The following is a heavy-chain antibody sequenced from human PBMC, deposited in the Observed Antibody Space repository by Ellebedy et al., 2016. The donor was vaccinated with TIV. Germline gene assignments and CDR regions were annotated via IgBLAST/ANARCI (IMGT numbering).Heavy chain of an antibody. CDR2: IKQDGSEI. V-gene: IGHV3-7*01. D-gene: IGHD6-13*01. CDR1: GFTFSSYW. CDR3: ARAAAGTSKFDS. J-gene: IGHJ4*02. Sequence: GGSLRLXXAASGFTFSSYWMSWVRQAPGKGLEWVANIKQDGSEIYFVDSVKGRFTISRDNAKNSLYLQMNSLRAEDTAVYYCARAAAGTSKFDSWGQGTLVTVSS.